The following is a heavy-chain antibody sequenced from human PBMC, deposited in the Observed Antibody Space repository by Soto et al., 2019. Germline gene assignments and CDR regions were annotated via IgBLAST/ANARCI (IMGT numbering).Heavy chain of an antibody. V-gene: IGHV3-33*01. CDR1: GFTFTDHG. D-gene: IGHD3-3*02. CDR3: ARDGQSISPYSMDV. CDR2: IWSDGSNK. Sequence: QVQVVESGGGVVLPGRSLRLSCAASGFTFTDHGIHWVCQAPGKGLEWVTFIWSDGSNKYYADSVKGRFTMSRDNSKNTLYLEMNSRRVEDSAVYYCARDGQSISPYSMDVWGQGTTVTVSS. J-gene: IGHJ6*02.